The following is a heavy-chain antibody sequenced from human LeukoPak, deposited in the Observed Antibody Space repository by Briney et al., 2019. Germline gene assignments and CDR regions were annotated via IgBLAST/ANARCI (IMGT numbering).Heavy chain of an antibody. CDR1: GFTFSGYW. CDR2: INQDGSEK. CDR3: ARESTAGYNSSWYGFRN. J-gene: IGHJ1*01. V-gene: IGHV3-7*01. Sequence: GRSLRLSCAASGFTFSGYWMSWVRQAPGKGLERVANINQDGSEKYYVDSVKGRFTISRDNAKNSLFLQMGSLRVEDTAVYYCARESTAGYNSSWYGFRNWGQGTLVSVSS. D-gene: IGHD6-13*01.